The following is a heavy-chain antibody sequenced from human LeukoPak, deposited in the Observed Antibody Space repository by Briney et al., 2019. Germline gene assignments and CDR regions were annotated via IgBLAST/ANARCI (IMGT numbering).Heavy chain of an antibody. CDR3: ARGRITMVRGVIRPYYFDY. CDR1: GGSFSGYY. V-gene: IGHV4-34*01. CDR2: INHSGST. J-gene: IGHJ4*02. D-gene: IGHD3-10*01. Sequence: ETSETLSLTCAVYGGSFSGYYWSWIRQPPGKGLEWIGEINHSGSTNYNPSLKSRVTISVDTSKNQFSLKLSSVTAADTAVYYCARGRITMVRGVIRPYYFDYWGQGTLVTVSS.